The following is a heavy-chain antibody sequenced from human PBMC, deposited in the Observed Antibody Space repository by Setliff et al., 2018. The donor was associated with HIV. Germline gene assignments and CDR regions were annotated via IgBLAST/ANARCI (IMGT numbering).Heavy chain of an antibody. D-gene: IGHD4-17*01. CDR1: GYFISSGYY. Sequence: SETLSLTCGVSGYFISSGYYWAWIRQSPGKGLEWIGTIYHSGSTYYNPSLKSRVTISVDTSKSQISLKLISVTAADTAVFYCVRVDYGDYDFDYWGQGTLVTVSS. J-gene: IGHJ4*02. CDR3: VRVDYGDYDFDY. CDR2: IYHSGST. V-gene: IGHV4-38-2*01.